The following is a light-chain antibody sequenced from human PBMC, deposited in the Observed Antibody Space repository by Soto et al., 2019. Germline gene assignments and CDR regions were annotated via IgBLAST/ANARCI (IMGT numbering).Light chain of an antibody. CDR3: CSYVGRNTYV. J-gene: IGLJ1*01. CDR1: SSDVGGYNY. CDR2: DVS. Sequence: QSALTQPRSASGSPGQSITISCTGTSSDVGGYNYVSWYQQHPAKAPKLIIFDVSKRPSGVPNRFSGSKSGNTASLTISGFRAEDEADYYCCSYVGRNTYVFGTGTKLTVL. V-gene: IGLV2-11*01.